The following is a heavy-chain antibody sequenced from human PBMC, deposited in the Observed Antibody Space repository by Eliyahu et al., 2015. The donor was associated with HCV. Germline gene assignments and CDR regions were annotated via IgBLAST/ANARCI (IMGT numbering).Heavy chain of an antibody. CDR2: IRRKAYGGTT. J-gene: IGHJ4*02. Sequence: EVQLVESGGGLVQPGRSXRLSCTGSXFXLGXYAMSWFRQAPGKGLEWVGFIRRKAYGGTTEYAASVKGRFTISRDDSKSIAYLQMDSLKTEDTAVYHCTRAPSDRSGFPLDQWGQGTLVTVSS. V-gene: IGHV3-49*03. CDR3: TRAPSDRSGFPLDQ. CDR1: XFXLGXYA. D-gene: IGHD3-22*01.